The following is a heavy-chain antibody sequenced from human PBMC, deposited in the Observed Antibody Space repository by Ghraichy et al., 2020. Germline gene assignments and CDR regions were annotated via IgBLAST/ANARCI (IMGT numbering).Heavy chain of an antibody. CDR2: IKQDGSEK. D-gene: IGHD5-12*01. V-gene: IGHV3-7*04. CDR1: GFTFSSYW. CDR3: VKGRDSRWFDY. Sequence: GGSLRLSCAASGFTFSSYWMSWVRQAPGKGLEWVANIKQDGSEKHYVDSVKGRFTISRDNAKSSLNLQMNSLRAEDTAVYYCVKGRDSRWFDYWGQGTLVTVSS. J-gene: IGHJ4*02.